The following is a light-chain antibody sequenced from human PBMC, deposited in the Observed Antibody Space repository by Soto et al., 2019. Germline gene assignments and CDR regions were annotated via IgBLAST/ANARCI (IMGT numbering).Light chain of an antibody. CDR2: DAS. Sequence: EIVLTQSPATLSLSPGERATLSCRASQSIRNYLAWYQQKPGQAPRLLIYDASNRATGIPARFSGRGSGTDFILTISSLEPGDSGVYYCQQRNDWVTFGGGTKVEIK. CDR1: QSIRNY. V-gene: IGKV3-11*01. J-gene: IGKJ4*01. CDR3: QQRNDWVT.